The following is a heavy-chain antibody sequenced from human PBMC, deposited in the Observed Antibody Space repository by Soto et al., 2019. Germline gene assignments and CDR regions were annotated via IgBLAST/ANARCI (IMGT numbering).Heavy chain of an antibody. CDR2: ISYDGSNK. CDR1: GFTFSSYA. D-gene: IGHD3-10*01. CDR3: ARSSMVRGVIIQYYFDY. V-gene: IGHV3-30-3*01. J-gene: IGHJ4*02. Sequence: GGSLRLSCAASGFTFSSYAMHWVRQAPGKGLEWVAVISYDGSNKYYADSVKGRFTISRDNSKNTLYLQMNSLRAEDTAVYYCARSSMVRGVIIQYYFDYWGQGTLVTVSS.